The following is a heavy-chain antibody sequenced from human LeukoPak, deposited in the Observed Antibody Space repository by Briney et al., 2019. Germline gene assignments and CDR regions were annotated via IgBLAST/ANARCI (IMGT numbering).Heavy chain of an antibody. CDR1: GFSFSSYA. Sequence: GGSLRLSCAASGFSFSSYAMSWVRQVPGKGLEWVSAISSSGGSTYYADSVKGRFTISRDNSKNTLYLQMNSLRAEDTAVYYCAKGLSRSWSYYSYGMDVWAKGPRSPSP. CDR3: AKGLSRSWSYYSYGMDV. CDR2: ISSSGGST. J-gene: IGHJ6*02. V-gene: IGHV3-23*01. D-gene: IGHD6-13*01.